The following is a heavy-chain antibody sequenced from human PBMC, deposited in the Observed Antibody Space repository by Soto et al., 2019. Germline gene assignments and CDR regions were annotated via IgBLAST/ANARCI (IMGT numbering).Heavy chain of an antibody. Sequence: SETLSLTCAVYGESFRDYYWSWIRQPPGMGLEWIGEINYSGNTNYNPSLKSRVTISLDTSKNQFSLKLSSVTAADTAVYYRARVQIPMVRGVISRPLDYWGQGTLVTVSS. CDR2: INYSGNT. J-gene: IGHJ4*02. D-gene: IGHD3-10*01. CDR1: GESFRDYY. CDR3: ARVQIPMVRGVISRPLDY. V-gene: IGHV4-34*01.